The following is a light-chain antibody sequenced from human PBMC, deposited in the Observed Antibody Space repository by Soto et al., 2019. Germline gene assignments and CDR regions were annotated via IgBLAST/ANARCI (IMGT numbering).Light chain of an antibody. CDR2: WAS. J-gene: IGKJ3*01. CDR1: QSVLYSSNNKNY. CDR3: QQYNNWPRT. Sequence: DIVMTQSPDSLAVSLGERATINCKSSQSVLYSSNNKNYLAWYQQKPGQPPKLLIYWASTRESGVPDRFSGSGSGTEFTLTISSLQSEDFAVYYCQQYNNWPRTFGPGTKVDIK. V-gene: IGKV4-1*01.